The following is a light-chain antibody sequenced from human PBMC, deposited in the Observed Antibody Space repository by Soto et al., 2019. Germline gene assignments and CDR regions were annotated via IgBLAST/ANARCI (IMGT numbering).Light chain of an antibody. CDR2: AAS. Sequence: DIQMTQSPSSLSASGGDRVTITCRASQSISSYLNWYQQKPGKDPKVLIYAASSLQSGVPSRFSGIGSGTDFTLSISSLQPEDFATYYCQQSYSGPLTFGGGTKVEIK. CDR1: QSISSY. CDR3: QQSYSGPLT. V-gene: IGKV1-39*01. J-gene: IGKJ4*01.